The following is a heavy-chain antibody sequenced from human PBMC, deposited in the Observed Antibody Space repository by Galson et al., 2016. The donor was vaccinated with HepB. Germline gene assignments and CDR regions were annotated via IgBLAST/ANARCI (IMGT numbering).Heavy chain of an antibody. V-gene: IGHV4-34*01. CDR1: GESFRGYY. Sequence: ETLSLTCGVSGESFRGYYWTWIRKPPGKGLEWNGGISQIGNSNYKPSIKRRVIFSTDSSKNQFSLKLSSVNDADTAVYYCSSGGFRSRRRANFFYFDYSGHGIRVTLSS. CDR3: SSGGFRSRRRANFFYFDY. CDR2: ISQIGNS. D-gene: IGHD1-1*01. J-gene: IGHJ4*01.